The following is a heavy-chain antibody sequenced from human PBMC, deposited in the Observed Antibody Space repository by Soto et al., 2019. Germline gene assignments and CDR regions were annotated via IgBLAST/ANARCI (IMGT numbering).Heavy chain of an antibody. D-gene: IGHD3-10*01. CDR1: GFTVSSNY. CDR3: ARVYASYYYGSGSYPLDY. V-gene: IGHV3-66*01. CDR2: IYSGGST. Sequence: PGGSLRLSCAASGFTVSSNYMSWVRQAPGKGLEWVSVIYSGGSTYYADSVKGRFTISRDNSKNTLYLQMNSLRAEDTAVYYCARVYASYYYGSGSYPLDYWGQGTLVTVSS. J-gene: IGHJ4*02.